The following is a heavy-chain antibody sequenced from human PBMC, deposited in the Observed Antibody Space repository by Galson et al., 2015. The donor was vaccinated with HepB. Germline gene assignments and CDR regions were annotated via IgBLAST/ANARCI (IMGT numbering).Heavy chain of an antibody. CDR1: GYIFISYY. CDR3: ARDGQGYGRTSYHYGMDV. CDR2: INPSGGST. V-gene: IGHV1-46*01. D-gene: IGHD5-18*01. Sequence: SVKVSCKASGYIFISYYMHWVRQAPGQGLEWMGIINPSGGSTSYAQKFQGRVTMTRDTYTSTVYMELSSLRSEDTAVYYCARDGQGYGRTSYHYGMDVWGQGTTVTVSS. J-gene: IGHJ6*02.